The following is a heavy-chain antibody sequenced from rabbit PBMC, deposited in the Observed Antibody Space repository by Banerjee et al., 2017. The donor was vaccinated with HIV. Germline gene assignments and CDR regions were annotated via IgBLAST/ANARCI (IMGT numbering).Heavy chain of an antibody. CDR1: GFSFSSGYY. V-gene: IGHV1S45*01. J-gene: IGHJ4*01. Sequence: QEQLEESGGDLVKPGASLTLTCTASGFSFSSGYYMCWVRQAPGKGLEWIGCINIVSGSTWYASWAKGRFTISKTSSTTVTLQMTSLTAADTASYFCARSSIAISYFNLWGPGTLVTVS. CDR3: ARSSIAISYFNL. CDR2: INIVSGST.